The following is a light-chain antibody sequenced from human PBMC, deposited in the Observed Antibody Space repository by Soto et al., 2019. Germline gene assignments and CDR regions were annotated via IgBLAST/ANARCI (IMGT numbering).Light chain of an antibody. V-gene: IGLV1-44*01. Sequence: QSVLTQPPSASGTPGQRVTISCSGSRSNFGSNPVNWYQQLPGAAPKLLIYTNDQRPSRVPDRFSGSKSGTSASLAISGLQSEDEADYYFAAWDDSLSAWVFGGGTQLTVL. J-gene: IGLJ3*02. CDR3: AAWDDSLSAWV. CDR1: RSNFGSNP. CDR2: TND.